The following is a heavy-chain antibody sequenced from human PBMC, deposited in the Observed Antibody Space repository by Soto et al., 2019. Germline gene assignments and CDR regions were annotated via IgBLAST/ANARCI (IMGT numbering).Heavy chain of an antibody. J-gene: IGHJ4*02. CDR1: GYTFTGYY. CDR2: INPNSGGT. D-gene: IGHD3-16*01. Sequence: ASVKVSCKASGYTFTGYYMHWVRQAPGQGLEWMGWINPNSGGTNYAQKFQGWVTMTRDTSISTAYMERSRLRSDDTAVYYCARGGRGIRLHDYFDYWGQGTLVTVSS. V-gene: IGHV1-2*04. CDR3: ARGGRGIRLHDYFDY.